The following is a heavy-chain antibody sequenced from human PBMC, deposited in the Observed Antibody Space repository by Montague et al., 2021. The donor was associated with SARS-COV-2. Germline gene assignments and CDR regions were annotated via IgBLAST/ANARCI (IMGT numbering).Heavy chain of an antibody. V-gene: IGHV3-9*01. CDR1: GFTFGDYA. J-gene: IGHJ4*02. Sequence: SLRLSCAASGFTFGDYAMHWVRQAPGKGLEWVSGISWNSGSIGYADSVKGRFTISRDSAKNSLYLQMNSLRAEDTALYYCAPSYDFWSGCLPYWGQGTLVTVSS. CDR2: ISWNSGSI. CDR3: APSYDFWSGCLPY. D-gene: IGHD3-3*01.